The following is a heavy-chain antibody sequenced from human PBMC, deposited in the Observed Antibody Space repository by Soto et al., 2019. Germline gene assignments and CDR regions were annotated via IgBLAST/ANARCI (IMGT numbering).Heavy chain of an antibody. J-gene: IGHJ4*02. V-gene: IGHV4-39*01. D-gene: IGHD1-26*01. Sequence: SETLSLTCTVSGDSITSNSYFWAWIRQPPGKGLEWIGSIYYSGTTYYNPSLKSRFTISRDNAKNSLYLQMNSLRAEDTAVYYCARLVSAAANDYWGQGALVTVSS. CDR3: ARLVSAAANDY. CDR2: IYYSGTT. CDR1: GDSITSNSYF.